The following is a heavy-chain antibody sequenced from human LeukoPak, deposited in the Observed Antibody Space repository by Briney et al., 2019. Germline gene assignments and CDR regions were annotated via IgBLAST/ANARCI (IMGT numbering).Heavy chain of an antibody. D-gene: IGHD3-16*01. V-gene: IGHV4-59*12. CDR3: ARDWGSAYGGLDYYYGMDV. CDR1: GGSISSYY. Sequence: SETLSLTCTVSGGSISSYYWSWIRQPPGKGLEWIGYIYYSGSTNYNPSLKSRVTISVDTSKNQFSLKLSSVTDADTAVYYCARDWGSAYGGLDYYYGMDVWGQGTTVTVSS. J-gene: IGHJ6*02. CDR2: IYYSGST.